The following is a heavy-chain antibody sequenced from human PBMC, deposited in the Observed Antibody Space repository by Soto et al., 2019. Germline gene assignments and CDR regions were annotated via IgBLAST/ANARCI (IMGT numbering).Heavy chain of an antibody. CDR1: GGSISSGGYY. V-gene: IGHV4-31*03. J-gene: IGHJ6*02. D-gene: IGHD5-12*01. Sequence: QVQLQESGPGLVKPSQTLSLTCTVSGGSISSGGYYWSWIRQHPGKGLERIGYIYYSGSTYYNPSLKSRVTISVDTSKNQFSLKLSSVTAADTAVYYCARDQMATALWYGMDVWGQGTTVTVSS. CDR2: IYYSGST. CDR3: ARDQMATALWYGMDV.